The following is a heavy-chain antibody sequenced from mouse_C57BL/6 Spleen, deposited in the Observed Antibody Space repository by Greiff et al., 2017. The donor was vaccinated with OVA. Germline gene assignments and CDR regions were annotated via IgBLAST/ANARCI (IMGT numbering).Heavy chain of an antibody. CDR3: ARSGNYDYDGTMDY. V-gene: IGHV1-26*01. CDR1: GYTFTDYY. D-gene: IGHD2-4*01. CDR2: INPNNGGT. Sequence: VQLQQSGPELVKPGASVKISCKASGYTFTDYYMNWVKQSHGKSLEWIGDINPNNGGTSYNQKFKGKATLTVDKSSSTAYMELRSLTSEDSAVYYCARSGNYDYDGTMDYWGQGTSVTVSS. J-gene: IGHJ4*01.